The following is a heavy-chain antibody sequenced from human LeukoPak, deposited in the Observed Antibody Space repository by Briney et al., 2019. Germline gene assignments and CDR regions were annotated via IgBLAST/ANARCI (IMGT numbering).Heavy chain of an antibody. D-gene: IGHD2-2*01. CDR2: SYHSGST. V-gene: IGHV4-38-2*01. CDR3: ARFAIVVVPADRSYYMDG. Sequence: PSETLSLTCAVSGYSISSGYYWGWIRQPPGKGLEWIGSSYHSGSTYYNPSLKSRVTISVDTSKNQFSLKLSSVTAADTAVYYCARFAIVVVPADRSYYMDGWGKGTTVTVSS. CDR1: GYSISSGYY. J-gene: IGHJ6*03.